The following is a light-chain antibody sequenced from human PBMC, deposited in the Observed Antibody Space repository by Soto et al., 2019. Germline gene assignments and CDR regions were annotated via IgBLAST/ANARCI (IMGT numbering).Light chain of an antibody. CDR2: EVN. J-gene: IGLJ3*02. V-gene: IGLV2-23*02. Sequence: QSALSQPASVSGSPGQSVTISCTGTSSEIGSYNLVSWYHHQSGQAPKLVIYEVNKRPSVDSNRFSGSKSGNTASLTIAGLQPEDEGEYYCCSYAGGRTFVVFGGGTKLTVL. CDR3: CSYAGGRTFVV. CDR1: SSEIGSYNL.